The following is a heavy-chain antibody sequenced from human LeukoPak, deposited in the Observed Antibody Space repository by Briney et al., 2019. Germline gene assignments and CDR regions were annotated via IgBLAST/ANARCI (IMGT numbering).Heavy chain of an antibody. Sequence: NPSETLSLTCTVSGGSLSSGCYYWSWIRQPPGKGLEWIAYIYYSGSAYYNPSLKSRVTISVDTSKNQFSLKLSSVTAADTAVYYCARVRRLYDYVWGSYLGDAFDIWGQGTMVTVSS. V-gene: IGHV4-30-4*08. CDR2: IYYSGSA. CDR1: GGSLSSGCYY. J-gene: IGHJ3*02. D-gene: IGHD3-16*01. CDR3: ARVRRLYDYVWGSYLGDAFDI.